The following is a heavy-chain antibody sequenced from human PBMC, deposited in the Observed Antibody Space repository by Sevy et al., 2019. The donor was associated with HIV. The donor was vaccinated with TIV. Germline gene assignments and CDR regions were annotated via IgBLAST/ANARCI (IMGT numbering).Heavy chain of an antibody. J-gene: IGHJ5*01. D-gene: IGHD2-21*01. CDR2: TYYRSKWQA. CDR3: ARLVGNSWFDS. V-gene: IGHV6-1*01. CDR1: GDSVSSISAT. Sequence: SQTLSLTCDISGDSVSSISATWNWIRLSPSGGLEWLGRTYYRSKWQADYEVSLKSRLNINPDTSKNQFSLQLNSVTPEDTAVYYCARLVGNSWFDSWGQGSLLTVSS.